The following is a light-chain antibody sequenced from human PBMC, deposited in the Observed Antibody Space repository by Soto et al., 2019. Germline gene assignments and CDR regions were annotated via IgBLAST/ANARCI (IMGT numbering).Light chain of an antibody. CDR2: LGS. CDR1: QSLRHTNGYNY. J-gene: IGKJ1*01. Sequence: DFVLTQSPLSLPVTPGEPASISCRSSQSLRHTNGYNYLDWYLQRPGQPPQLLIYLGSNRASGVPDRFSGSGSGSDSTLKISRVEAEDVGVYYCMQGLQTPGTFGQGTKVEI. V-gene: IGKV2-28*01. CDR3: MQGLQTPGT.